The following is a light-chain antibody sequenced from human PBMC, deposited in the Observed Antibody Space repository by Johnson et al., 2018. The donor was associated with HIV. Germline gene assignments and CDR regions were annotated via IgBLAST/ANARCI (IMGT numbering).Light chain of an antibody. J-gene: IGLJ1*01. Sequence: QSVLTQPPSVSAAPGQKVSISCSGSSSNIGDNYVSWYQQVPGTAPKLLIYENTKRPSGITDRFSGSKSGTSATLGITGLQTGDEGDYYCGTWDRSLSAGGVFGTGTKVTVL. CDR1: SSNIGDNY. V-gene: IGLV1-51*02. CDR2: ENT. CDR3: GTWDRSLSAGGV.